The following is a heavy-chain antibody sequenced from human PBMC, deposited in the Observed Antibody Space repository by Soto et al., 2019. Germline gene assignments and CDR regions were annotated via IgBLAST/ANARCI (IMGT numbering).Heavy chain of an antibody. CDR3: AREMNYYDSSGYYRSTRYFDY. CDR2: IYYSGST. J-gene: IGHJ4*02. V-gene: IGHV4-39*07. Sequence: SETLSLTCTVSGGSISSSSYYWGWIRQPPGKGLEWIGSIYYSGSTYYNPSLKSRVTISVDTSKNQFSLKLSSVTAADTAVYYCAREMNYYDSSGYYRSTRYFDYWGQGTLVTVSS. CDR1: GGSISSSSYY. D-gene: IGHD3-22*01.